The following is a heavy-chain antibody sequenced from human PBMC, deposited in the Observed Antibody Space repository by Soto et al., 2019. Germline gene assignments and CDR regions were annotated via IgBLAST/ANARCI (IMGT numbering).Heavy chain of an antibody. Sequence: SQTLSLTCAISGDSVSSTSTAWGWIRQSPSRGLEWLGRTYYGSKWYSDYAVSVKSRITINPDTSKNQFSLQLNSVTPEDTAVYYCARGSYYSGWVWGQGTLVTVSS. CDR1: GDSVSSTSTA. CDR3: ARGSYYSGWV. CDR2: TYYGSKWYS. J-gene: IGHJ4*02. D-gene: IGHD6-19*01. V-gene: IGHV6-1*01.